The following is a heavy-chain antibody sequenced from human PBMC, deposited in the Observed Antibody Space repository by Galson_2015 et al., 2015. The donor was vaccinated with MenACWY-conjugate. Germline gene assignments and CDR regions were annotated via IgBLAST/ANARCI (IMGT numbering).Heavy chain of an antibody. Sequence: QVQLQESGPGLVKPSETLSLTCTVSGGSISSHYWSWFRQPPGKGLEWIAYIRDTGSLKDNPSLKSRVTMSADKSNNQFSLRLISVTAADTAVYYCAGWEASLNAFDIWGRGTMVTVSS. CDR2: IRDTGSL. CDR3: AGWEASLNAFDI. D-gene: IGHD1-26*01. V-gene: IGHV4-59*08. CDR1: GGSISSHY. J-gene: IGHJ3*02.